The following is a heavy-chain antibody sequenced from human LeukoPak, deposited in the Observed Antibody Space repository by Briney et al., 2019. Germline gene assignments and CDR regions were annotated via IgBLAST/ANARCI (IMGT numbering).Heavy chain of an antibody. CDR3: ARGPSSSWYADYYYYYYMDV. CDR2: MNPNGGNT. D-gene: IGHD6-13*01. CDR1: GYTFTSYD. Sequence: GASVKVSCKASGYTFTSYDTNWVRQATGQGLEWMGWMNPNGGNTGYAQKFQGRVTITRNTSISTAYMELSSLRSEDTAVYYCARGPSSSWYADYYYYYYMDVWGKGTTVTVSS. V-gene: IGHV1-8*03. J-gene: IGHJ6*03.